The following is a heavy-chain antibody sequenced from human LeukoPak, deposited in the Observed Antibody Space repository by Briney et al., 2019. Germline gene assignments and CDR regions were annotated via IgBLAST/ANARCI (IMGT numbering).Heavy chain of an antibody. CDR1: GFTFSASW. D-gene: IGHD1-26*01. V-gene: IGHV3-74*01. J-gene: IGHJ5*02. CDR2: INAAGAA. CDR3: LLGGNYKLDP. Sequence: PGGSLRLSCAASGFTFSASWMHWVRQPQGKGLLWVSRINAAGAADYADSVKGRFTTSRDNARNTLYLQMNSLRDEDTAVYYCLLGGNYKLDPWGQGTQVPSPQ.